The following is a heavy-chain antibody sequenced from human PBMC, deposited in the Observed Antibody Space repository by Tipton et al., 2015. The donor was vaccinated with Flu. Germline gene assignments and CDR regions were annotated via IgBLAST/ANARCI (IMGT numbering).Heavy chain of an antibody. CDR2: IYTSGST. CDR1: GGSISSGSYY. Sequence: LRLSCTVSGGSISSGSYYWSWIRQPAGKGLEWIGRIYTSGSTNYNPSLKSRVTISVDTSKNQFSLKLSSVTAADTAVYYCARGPVVVTATDAFDIWGQGTMVTVSS. D-gene: IGHD2-21*02. V-gene: IGHV4-61*02. J-gene: IGHJ3*02. CDR3: ARGPVVVTATDAFDI.